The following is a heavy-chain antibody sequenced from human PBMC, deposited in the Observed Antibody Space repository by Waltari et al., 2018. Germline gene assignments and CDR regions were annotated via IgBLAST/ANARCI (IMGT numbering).Heavy chain of an antibody. J-gene: IGHJ4*02. CDR1: GYSISSGYY. CDR2: ICHSGST. V-gene: IGHV4-38-2*01. D-gene: IGHD2-2*01. CDR3: ARAPIVPAAMSGYFDY. Sequence: QVQLQESGPGLVKPSETLSLTCAVSGYSISSGYYWGWIRQPPGKGLEWIGSICHSGSTYYNPTLKIRVTISVDTSKNQCSLKLSSVTAADTAVYYCARAPIVPAAMSGYFDYWGQGTLVTVSS.